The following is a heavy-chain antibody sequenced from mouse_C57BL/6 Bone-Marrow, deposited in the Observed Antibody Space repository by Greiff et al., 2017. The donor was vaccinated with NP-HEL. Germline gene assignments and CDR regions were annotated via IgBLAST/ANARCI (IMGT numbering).Heavy chain of an antibody. V-gene: IGHV1-69*01. CDR3: ARETVVAYYYAMDY. J-gene: IGHJ4*01. CDR2: IDPSDSYT. D-gene: IGHD1-1*01. Sequence: VKLQQSGAELVMPGASVKLSCKASGYTFTSYWMHWVKQRPGQGLEWIGEIDPSDSYTNYNQKFKGKSTLTVDKSSSTAYMQLSSLTSEDSAVYYCARETVVAYYYAMDYWGQGTSVTVSS. CDR1: GYTFTSYW.